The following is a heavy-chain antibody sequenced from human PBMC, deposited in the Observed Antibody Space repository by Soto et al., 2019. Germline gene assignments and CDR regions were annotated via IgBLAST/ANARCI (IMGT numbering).Heavy chain of an antibody. CDR3: AKRSRDQRDAIGYFSECDY. J-gene: IGHJ4*02. CDR2: ISGSGAAT. V-gene: IGHV3-23*01. D-gene: IGHD3-22*01. CDR1: GFTFSTYA. Sequence: GGSLRLSCEASGFTFSTYAMNWVRQAPGKGLECVSSISGSGAATYYADSVKGRFSISRDNSKTTLSLHMNSLRAEDTAVYYCAKRSRDQRDAIGYFSECDYWGQRTLVTVSS.